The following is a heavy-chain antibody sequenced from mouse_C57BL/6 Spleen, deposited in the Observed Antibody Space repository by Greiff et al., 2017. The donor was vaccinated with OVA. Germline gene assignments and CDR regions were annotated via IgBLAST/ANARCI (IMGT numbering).Heavy chain of an antibody. Sequence: VQLQQSGPELVKPGASVKISCKASGYAFRSSWMNWVQQRPGKGLEWIGRLYPGDGETNDNGKFKGKATLTADKSSSTAYMQRSSLTAEDSAVCCCAREDYYGSNTWFAYWGQGTLVTVSA. CDR2: LYPGDGET. CDR3: AREDYYGSNTWFAY. V-gene: IGHV1-82*01. CDR1: GYAFRSSW. J-gene: IGHJ3*01. D-gene: IGHD1-1*01.